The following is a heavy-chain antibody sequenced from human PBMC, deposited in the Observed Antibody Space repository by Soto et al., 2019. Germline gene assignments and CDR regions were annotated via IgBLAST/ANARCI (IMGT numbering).Heavy chain of an antibody. Sequence: GGSLRLSCAASGFTFSSYSMNWVRQAPGKGLEWVSYISSSSSTIYYADSVKGRFTISRDNDKNSLYLQMNSLRAEDTAVYYCARADPDIVVVPGDLFDYWGQGTLVTVSS. V-gene: IGHV3-48*01. J-gene: IGHJ4*02. CDR1: GFTFSSYS. CDR3: ARADPDIVVVPGDLFDY. CDR2: ISSSSSTI. D-gene: IGHD2-2*01.